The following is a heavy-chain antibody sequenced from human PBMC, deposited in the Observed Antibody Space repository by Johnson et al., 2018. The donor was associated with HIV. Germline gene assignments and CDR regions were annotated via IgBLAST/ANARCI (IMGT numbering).Heavy chain of an antibody. CDR3: AKDDNLGVWYSDALDV. CDR2: TSNDGGNK. CDR1: GFTFRSYA. D-gene: IGHD6-19*01. J-gene: IGHJ3*01. V-gene: IGHV3-30*04. Sequence: QVQLVESGGGVMQPGKSLRLSCEASGFTFRSYAMHWVRQAPGKGLEWVAVTSNDGGNKYYADSVKGRFTIYRDNSKNTLYLPMKSLRPEDTSIYYCAKDDNLGVWYSDALDVWGQGTVVTVSS.